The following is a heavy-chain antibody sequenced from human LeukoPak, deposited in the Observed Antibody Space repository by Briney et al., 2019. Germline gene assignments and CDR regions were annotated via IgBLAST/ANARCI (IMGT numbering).Heavy chain of an antibody. J-gene: IGHJ4*02. D-gene: IGHD3-22*01. CDR3: ARPHSNSGYYHYFDY. Sequence: SETLSLTCAVYGGSFSGYYWSWIRQPPGKGLEWIGEINHSGSTNYNTSLKSRVTIPVDTSKKQFSLKLSYVTAADTARDYVARPHSNSGYYHYFDYWGQGTLVTVSS. V-gene: IGHV4-34*01. CDR1: GGSFSGYY. CDR2: INHSGST.